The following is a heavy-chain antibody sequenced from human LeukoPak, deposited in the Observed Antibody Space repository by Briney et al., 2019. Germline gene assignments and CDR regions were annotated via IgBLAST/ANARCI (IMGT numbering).Heavy chain of an antibody. CDR3: ARDLVQLWSKDF. CDR1: GFTFGFYW. CDR2: ISGDERST. V-gene: IGHV3-74*01. D-gene: IGHD5-18*01. Sequence: GGSLRLSCAASGFTFGFYWMHWVRQAPGKGLVWVSRISGDERSTSYAGSVKGRFTISRDNAKNTLYLQMNSLRAEDTAIYYCARDLVQLWSKDFWGQGTLVTVSS. J-gene: IGHJ4*02.